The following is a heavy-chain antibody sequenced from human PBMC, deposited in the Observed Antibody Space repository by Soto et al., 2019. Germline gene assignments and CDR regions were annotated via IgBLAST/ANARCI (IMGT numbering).Heavy chain of an antibody. V-gene: IGHV1-18*04. CDR2: ISTYNSNT. Sequence: GASVKVSCKASGYTFISYGISWVGQAAGQGLEWMGWISTYNSNTNYAHTLKGRVTMTTDTSTNTAYLELKSLRSDDTAVYYSASESSRPGHSGLDPWGQGTLVTVSS. J-gene: IGHJ5*02. CDR3: ASESSRPGHSGLDP. CDR1: GYTFISYG. D-gene: IGHD5-18*01.